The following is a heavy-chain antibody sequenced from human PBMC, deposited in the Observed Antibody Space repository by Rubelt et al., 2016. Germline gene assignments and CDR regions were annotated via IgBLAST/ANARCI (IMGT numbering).Heavy chain of an antibody. CDR1: GFTFSSYS. CDR2: ISSSSSYI. J-gene: IGHJ5*02. D-gene: IGHD6-13*01. CDR3: ARGRGYSSSWYLWFDP. V-gene: IGHV3-21*01. Sequence: EVQLVESGGGLVKPGGSLRLSCAASGFTFSSYSMNWVRQAPGKGLEWVSSISSSSSYIYYADSVKGRFTISRDNAKNSLYLQMNCLRAEDTAVYYCARGRGYSSSWYLWFDPWGQGTLVTVSS.